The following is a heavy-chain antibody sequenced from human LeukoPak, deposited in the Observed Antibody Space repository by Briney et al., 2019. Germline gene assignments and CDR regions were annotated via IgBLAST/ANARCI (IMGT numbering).Heavy chain of an antibody. V-gene: IGHV1-69*01. CDR3: AREPRLRYFDWLPNYFDY. CDR2: IIPIFGTA. CDR1: GGTFSSYA. J-gene: IGHJ4*02. D-gene: IGHD3-9*01. Sequence: SSVKVSCQSCGGTFSSYAISWVRQAPGQGLEWMGGIIPIFGTANYAQKFQGRVTITADESTSTAYRELSSLRSEDTAVYYGAREPRLRYFDWLPNYFDYWGQGTLVTVSS.